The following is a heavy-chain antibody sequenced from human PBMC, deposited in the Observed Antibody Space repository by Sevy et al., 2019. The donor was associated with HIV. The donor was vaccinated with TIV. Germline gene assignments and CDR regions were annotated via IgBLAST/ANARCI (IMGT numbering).Heavy chain of an antibody. V-gene: IGHV1-18*04. J-gene: IGHJ6*02. CDR2: ISAYNGNT. Sequence: ASVKVSCKASGYTFTSYGISWVRQAPGQGLAWMGWISAYNGNTNYAQKLQGRVTMTTDTSTSTAYMELRSLRSDDTAVYYCIRRYSSSSGFYYYYGMDVWGQGTTVTVSS. D-gene: IGHD6-6*01. CDR3: IRRYSSSSGFYYYYGMDV. CDR1: GYTFTSYG.